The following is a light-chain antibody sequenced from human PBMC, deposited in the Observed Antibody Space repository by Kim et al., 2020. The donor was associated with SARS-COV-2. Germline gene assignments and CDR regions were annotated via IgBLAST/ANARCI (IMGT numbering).Light chain of an antibody. CDR3: QHFYDFPRT. J-gene: IGKJ1*01. Sequence: DSVGDRVIITCQASQDIGTYLNWYQQKPGTAPNILIYDASKLETGVPSRFSGSGSGTDFTFTISSLQPEDIATYYCQHFYDFPRTFGQGTKVDIK. CDR2: DAS. CDR1: QDIGTY. V-gene: IGKV1-33*01.